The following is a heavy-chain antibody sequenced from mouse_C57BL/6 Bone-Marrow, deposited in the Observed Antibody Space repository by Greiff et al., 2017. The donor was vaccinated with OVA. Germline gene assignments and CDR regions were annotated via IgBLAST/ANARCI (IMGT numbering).Heavy chain of an antibody. CDR1: GFTFSSYA. CDR3: ARADYFYAMDY. Sequence: VQLKESGGGLVKPGGSLKLSCAASGFTFSSYAMSWVRQTPEKRLEWVATISDGGSYTYYPDNVKGRFTISRDNAKNNLYLQMSHLKSEDTAMYYCARADYFYAMDYWGQGTSVTVSS. D-gene: IGHD1-1*01. V-gene: IGHV5-4*01. J-gene: IGHJ4*01. CDR2: ISDGGSYT.